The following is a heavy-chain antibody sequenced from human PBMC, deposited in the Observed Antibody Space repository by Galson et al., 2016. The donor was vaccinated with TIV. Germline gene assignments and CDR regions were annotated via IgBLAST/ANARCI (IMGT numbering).Heavy chain of an antibody. CDR1: GGTFSSYA. CDR2: IIPIFGTA. V-gene: IGHV1-69*13. CDR3: ARDSGYSGYDWAFDY. Sequence: SVKVSCKASGGTFSSYAISWVRQAPGHGLEWMGGIIPIFGTANYAQKFQGRVTITADESTSTAYMELSSLRSEDTAVYYCARDSGYSGYDWAFDYWGQGTLVTVSS. J-gene: IGHJ4*02. D-gene: IGHD5-12*01.